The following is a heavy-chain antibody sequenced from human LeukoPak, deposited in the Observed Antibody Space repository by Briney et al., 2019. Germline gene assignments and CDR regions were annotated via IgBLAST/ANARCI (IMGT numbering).Heavy chain of an antibody. CDR2: IYYSGST. J-gene: IGHJ4*02. V-gene: IGHV4-39*01. CDR3: ARNADVTVASVTFDY. CDR1: GGSISSSSYY. D-gene: IGHD6-19*01. Sequence: SETLSLTCTVSGGSISSSSYYWGWIRQPPGKGLEWIGRIYYSGSTYYNPSRKSRVTISVDTSKNQFSLRVSSMTAADTAVYFCARNADVTVASVTFDYWGQGTLVTVSS.